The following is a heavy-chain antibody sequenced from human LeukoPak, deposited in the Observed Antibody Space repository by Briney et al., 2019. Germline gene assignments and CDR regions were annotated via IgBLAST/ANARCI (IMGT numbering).Heavy chain of an antibody. V-gene: IGHV3-7*03. D-gene: IGHD2-2*01. Sequence: GGSLRLSCAASGFTFSSYWMSWVRQAPGKGLEWVANIKQDGSEKYYVDSVKGRFTISRDNAKNSLYLQMNSLRAEDTAVYYCARDIVAVPAECYFDYWGQGTLVTVSS. CDR1: GFTFSSYW. CDR3: ARDIVAVPAECYFDY. J-gene: IGHJ4*02. CDR2: IKQDGSEK.